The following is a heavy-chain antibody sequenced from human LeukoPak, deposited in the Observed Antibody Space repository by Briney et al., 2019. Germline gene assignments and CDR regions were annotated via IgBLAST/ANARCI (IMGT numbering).Heavy chain of an antibody. J-gene: IGHJ4*02. CDR2: ISGSGGST. CDR1: GFTFSNYA. D-gene: IGHD3-10*01. CDR3: ATWSGSGSYYSYYFAY. Sequence: GGSLRLSCAASGFTFSNYAMGWVRRAPGGGLEWVSSISGSGGSTFYADSVKGRYTISRDTSKNTLFLQMNSLSAEDTAVYFRATWSGSGSYYSYYFAYWGQGTLVTVSS. V-gene: IGHV3-23*01.